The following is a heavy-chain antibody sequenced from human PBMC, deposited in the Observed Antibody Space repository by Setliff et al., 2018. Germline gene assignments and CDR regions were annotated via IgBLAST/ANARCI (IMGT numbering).Heavy chain of an antibody. CDR3: AKDHSPYYYDSSGYAFDY. CDR1: AFTFSRYS. J-gene: IGHJ4*02. D-gene: IGHD3-22*01. V-gene: IGHV3-23*01. Sequence: GGSLRLSCVASAFTFSRYSMNWVRQAPGKGLQWVSSVSGSGMTRDYTDSVKGRFTVSRDSSQNKIHLQMDSLRAEDTAVYYCAKDHSPYYYDSSGYAFDYWGQGTLVTVSS. CDR2: VSGSGMTR.